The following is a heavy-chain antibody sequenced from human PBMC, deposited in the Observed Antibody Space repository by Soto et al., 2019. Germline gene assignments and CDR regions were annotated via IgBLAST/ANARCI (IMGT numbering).Heavy chain of an antibody. Sequence: QITLKESGPTLVKPTETLTLTCTVSGFSVSTSGVGVGWIRQPPGKALEWLALIYWDDDKRYSPSLKTRLTIRKDTSKNQVVLTMTKLDPVDTATYDCAHRRGLLSTGQGWYFDLWGRGTLVTVSS. CDR2: IYWDDDK. J-gene: IGHJ2*01. D-gene: IGHD4-4*01. CDR3: AHRRGLLSTGQGWYFDL. V-gene: IGHV2-5*02. CDR1: GFSVSTSGVG.